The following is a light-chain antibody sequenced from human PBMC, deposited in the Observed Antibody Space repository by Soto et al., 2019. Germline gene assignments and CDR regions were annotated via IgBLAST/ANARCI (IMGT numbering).Light chain of an antibody. V-gene: IGKV1-39*01. CDR1: QSIRSY. CDR2: DAS. J-gene: IGKJ1*01. CDR3: QQRYSTPPWT. Sequence: DIQLTQSPSSLSASVGDKVTITCRASQSIRSYLNWVQQKPGKAPKLLIYDASSLQTGVPSRFSGSGSGTDVSLTISSLQPEDFATYYCQQRYSTPPWTFGQGTKVEIK.